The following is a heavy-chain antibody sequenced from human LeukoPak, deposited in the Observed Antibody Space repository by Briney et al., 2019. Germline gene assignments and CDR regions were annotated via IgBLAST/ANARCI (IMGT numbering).Heavy chain of an antibody. Sequence: GGSLRLSCAASGFTFDNYGMTWVRQAPGKGLEWVSTISSSGGSTYYADSVKGRFTISRDNSKNTLYLQVNSLRAEDTAVYYCAKEVGPFDNWGQGTLVTVSS. CDR3: AKEVGPFDN. CDR1: GFTFDNYG. V-gene: IGHV3-23*01. D-gene: IGHD3/OR15-3a*01. J-gene: IGHJ4*02. CDR2: ISSSGGST.